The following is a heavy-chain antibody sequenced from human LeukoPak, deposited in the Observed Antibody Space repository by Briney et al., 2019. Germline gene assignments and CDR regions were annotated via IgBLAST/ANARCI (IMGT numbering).Heavy chain of an antibody. CDR3: ARHSSSWYPDY. D-gene: IGHD6-13*01. CDR1: GGSIRCYY. J-gene: IGHJ4*02. Sequence: SETLSLTCTVSGGSIRCYYWSWIRQPPGKGLEWIGYIHYTGSTNYNPSLKSRVTISVDTPKNQFSLQLSSVTATDTAVYFCARHSSSWYPDYWGQGTLVTVSS. V-gene: IGHV4-59*08. CDR2: IHYTGST.